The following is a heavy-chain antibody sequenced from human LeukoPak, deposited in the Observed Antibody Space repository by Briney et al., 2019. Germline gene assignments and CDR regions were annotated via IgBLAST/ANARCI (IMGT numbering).Heavy chain of an antibody. J-gene: IGHJ3*02. D-gene: IGHD3-10*01. CDR3: ARGGELLHAFDI. V-gene: IGHV4-59*01. CDR1: GGSISSYY. Sequence: SETLSLTCTVSGGSISSYYWSWIRQPPGRGLEWIGYVHNSGSTTYNPSLKSRGTIVLDTSRNQFSLRLSSVTAADTAVYYCARGGELLHAFDIWGQGTMVTVSS. CDR2: VHNSGST.